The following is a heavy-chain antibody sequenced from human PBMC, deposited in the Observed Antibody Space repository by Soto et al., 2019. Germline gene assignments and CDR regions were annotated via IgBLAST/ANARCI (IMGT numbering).Heavy chain of an antibody. CDR2: ITYDGSNK. Sequence: QVQLVESGGGVVKPGRSLRLSCAASGFTFSSYGMNWVRQAPGKGLEWVALITYDGSNKYYAHSVKGRFTISRDNSKNPLYLQINSLRTEDTAVYYCAKDRGHGGRGAFDFWGQGTMVTVPS. CDR3: AKDRGHGGRGAFDF. CDR1: GFTFSSYG. J-gene: IGHJ3*01. V-gene: IGHV3-30*18. D-gene: IGHD3-10*01.